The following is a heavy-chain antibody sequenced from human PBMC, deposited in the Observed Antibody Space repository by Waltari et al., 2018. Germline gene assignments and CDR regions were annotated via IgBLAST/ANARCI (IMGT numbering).Heavy chain of an antibody. D-gene: IGHD6-6*01. J-gene: IGHJ6*02. CDR1: GFPFSTYT. CDR2: ITASGLM. V-gene: IGHV3-23*01. CDR3: AKDEGARLAPTFGMDA. Sequence: QLLESGGALVQPGGSLRLSCAASGFPFSTYTMTWVRQAPGQGLEWVAVITASGLMDYGDSVKGRFIISRDNSKNTLYLEMYRLRVEDTARYYCAKDEGARLAPTFGMDAWGQGTTVIVS.